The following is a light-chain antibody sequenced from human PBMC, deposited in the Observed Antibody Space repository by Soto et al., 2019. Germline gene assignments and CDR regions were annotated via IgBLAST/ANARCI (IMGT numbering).Light chain of an antibody. CDR3: SSYTSSSTLGV. V-gene: IGLV2-14*01. CDR1: SSDVGGYNY. Sequence: QSALTQPASVSGSPGQSITISCTGTSSDVGGYNYVSWYQQHPGKAPKLMIYEVSNRPPGVSNRFSGSKSGNTASLTISGLQAEDECDYYSSSYTSSSTLGVFGGGTKLTVL. CDR2: EVS. J-gene: IGLJ2*01.